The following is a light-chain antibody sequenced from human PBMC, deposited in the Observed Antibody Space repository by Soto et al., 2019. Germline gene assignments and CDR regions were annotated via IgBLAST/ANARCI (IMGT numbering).Light chain of an antibody. Sequence: EIVLTQSPGTLSFSPGERAILSCRASQSVSSNYLAWYRQRPGQAPSLLIYGASSRATGIPDRFSGSGSGTDFTLTISRLEPEDFAVYYCQQYGSSPRTFGQGTKVDIK. CDR2: GAS. V-gene: IGKV3-20*01. J-gene: IGKJ1*01. CDR3: QQYGSSPRT. CDR1: QSVSSNY.